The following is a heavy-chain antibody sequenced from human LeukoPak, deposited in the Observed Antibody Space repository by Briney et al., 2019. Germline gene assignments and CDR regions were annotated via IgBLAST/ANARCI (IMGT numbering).Heavy chain of an antibody. V-gene: IGHV3-21*01. Sequence: GGSLRLSCAASGFTFSSYSMNWVRQAPGKGLEWVSSISSSSSYIYYADSVKGRFTISRDNAKNSLYLQMNSLRAEDTAVYYCARAPNWNYHPPDYCGQGTLVTVSS. CDR2: ISSSSSYI. D-gene: IGHD1-7*01. J-gene: IGHJ4*02. CDR1: GFTFSSYS. CDR3: ARAPNWNYHPPDY.